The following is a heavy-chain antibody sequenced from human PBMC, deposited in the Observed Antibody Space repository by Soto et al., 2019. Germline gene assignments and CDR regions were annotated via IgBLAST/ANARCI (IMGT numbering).Heavy chain of an antibody. J-gene: IGHJ3*02. V-gene: IGHV3-30*18. Sequence: QVQLVESGGGVVQPGRSLRLSCAASGFTFSSYGMHWVRQAPGKGLEWVAVISYDGSNKYYADSVKGRFTISRDNSKNTLYLRMNSLRAEDTAVYYCAKDNGWELLFGAFDIWGQGTMVTVSS. D-gene: IGHD1-26*01. CDR2: ISYDGSNK. CDR3: AKDNGWELLFGAFDI. CDR1: GFTFSSYG.